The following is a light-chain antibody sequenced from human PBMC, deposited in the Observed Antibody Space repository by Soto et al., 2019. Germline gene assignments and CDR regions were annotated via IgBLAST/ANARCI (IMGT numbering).Light chain of an antibody. V-gene: IGLV2-14*01. Sequence: QSVLTQPASVSGSPGQSITISCTGTSSDVGGYNDVSWYQQHPGKAPKLMIYDVSNRPSGVSNRFSGSKSGNTASLTISGLQAEYDAHYYCSSYTCSSAYVVFGGGTKLTVL. CDR1: SSDVGGYND. CDR2: DVS. CDR3: SSYTCSSAYVV. J-gene: IGLJ2*01.